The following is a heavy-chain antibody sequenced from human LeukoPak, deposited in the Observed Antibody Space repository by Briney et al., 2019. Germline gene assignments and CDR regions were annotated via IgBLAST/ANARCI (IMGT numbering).Heavy chain of an antibody. Sequence: ETLSLTCTVSGDSISTYYWSWIRQPPGKGLEWVANIKQDGSEKYYVESVKGRFTISRDNAKSSLYLQMNSLRAEDTSVYYCARDSGIVLPKPFDIWGQGTMVTVSS. CDR3: ARDSGIVLPKPFDI. CDR2: IKQDGSEK. V-gene: IGHV3-7*01. D-gene: IGHD2-8*01. J-gene: IGHJ3*02. CDR1: GDSISTYY.